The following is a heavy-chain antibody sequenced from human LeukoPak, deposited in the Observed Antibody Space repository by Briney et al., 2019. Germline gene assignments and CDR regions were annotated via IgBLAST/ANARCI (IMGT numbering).Heavy chain of an antibody. J-gene: IGHJ4*02. V-gene: IGHV3-53*01. CDR3: ARYRPYVGIAYFDY. D-gene: IGHD3-16*01. CDR1: GFTFSNNW. CDR2: IYSGGST. Sequence: PGGSLRLSCAASGFTFSNNWMHWVRQAPGKGLEWVSVIYSGGSTYYADSVKGRFTISRDNSKNTLYLQMNSLRAEDTAVYHCARYRPYVGIAYFDYWGQGTLVTVSS.